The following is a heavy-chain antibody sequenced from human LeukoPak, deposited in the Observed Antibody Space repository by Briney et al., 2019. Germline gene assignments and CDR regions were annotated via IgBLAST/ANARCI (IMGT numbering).Heavy chain of an antibody. D-gene: IGHD6-13*01. J-gene: IGHJ4*02. CDR2: ISSSSSYI. V-gene: IGHV3-21*01. CDR3: ARSPPNRSSRRKTARGYFDY. CDR1: GFTFSSYS. Sequence: PGGSLRLSCAASGFTFSSYSMNWVCQAPGKGLEWVSSISSSSSYIYYADSVKGRFTISRDNAKNSLYLQMNSLRAEDTAVYYCARSPPNRSSRRKTARGYFDYWGQGTLVTVSS.